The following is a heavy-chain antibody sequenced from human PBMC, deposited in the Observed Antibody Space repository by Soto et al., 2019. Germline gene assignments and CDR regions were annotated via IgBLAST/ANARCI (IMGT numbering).Heavy chain of an antibody. V-gene: IGHV4-31*03. CDR1: GGSISSGGYY. CDR2: IYYSGST. D-gene: IGHD1-26*01. J-gene: IGHJ3*02. Sequence: SETLSLTCTVSGGSISSGGYYWSWIRQHPGKGLEWIGYIYYSGSTYYNPSLKSRVTISVDTSKNQFSLKLSSVTAADTAVYYCAREGYSGSYLAFDIWGQGTMVTVSS. CDR3: AREGYSGSYLAFDI.